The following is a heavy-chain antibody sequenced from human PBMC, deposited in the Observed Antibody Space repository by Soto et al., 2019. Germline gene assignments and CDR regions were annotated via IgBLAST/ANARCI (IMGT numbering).Heavy chain of an antibody. CDR1: GFTVSSNY. CDR2: IYSDGST. V-gene: IGHV3-66*01. CDR3: ARGIHQWFYFDY. J-gene: IGHJ4*02. D-gene: IGHD5-18*01. Sequence: EVQLVESGGGLVQPGGSLRLSCAASGFTVSSNYMNWVRQAPGKGLEWVSVIYSDGSTYYADSVKGRFSISRDNSKNTLYLQMNSLRAEDTAVYYCARGIHQWFYFDYWGQGTLVTVSS.